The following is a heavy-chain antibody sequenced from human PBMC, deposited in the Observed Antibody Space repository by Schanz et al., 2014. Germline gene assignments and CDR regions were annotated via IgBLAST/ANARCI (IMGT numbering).Heavy chain of an antibody. CDR1: GFTVSSNH. J-gene: IGHJ6*02. CDR2: ISGSGGST. Sequence: EVQLLDSGGGLVQPGGSLRLSCAVSGFTVSSNHMSWVRQAPGKGLEWVSGISGSGGSTYYADSVKGRFTISRDNSKTTLSLQMNSLRAEDTAVYYCAKARRKSNCSGGRCFHYSYYGMDVWGQGTTVTVSS. V-gene: IGHV3-23*01. D-gene: IGHD2-15*01. CDR3: AKARRKSNCSGGRCFHYSYYGMDV.